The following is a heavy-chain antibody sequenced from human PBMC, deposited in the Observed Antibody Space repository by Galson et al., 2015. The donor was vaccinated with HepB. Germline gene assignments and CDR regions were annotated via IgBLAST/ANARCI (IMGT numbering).Heavy chain of an antibody. D-gene: IGHD6-19*01. CDR2: ISSSSSYI. J-gene: IGHJ2*01. CDR3: ARVRSDGSGWYWYFDL. CDR1: GFTFSSYS. V-gene: IGHV3-21*01. Sequence: SLRLSCAASGFTFSSYSMNWVRQAPGKGLEWVSSISSSSSYIYYADSVKGRFTISRDNAKNSLYLQMNSLRAEDTAVYYCARVRSDGSGWYWYFDLWGRGTLVTVSS.